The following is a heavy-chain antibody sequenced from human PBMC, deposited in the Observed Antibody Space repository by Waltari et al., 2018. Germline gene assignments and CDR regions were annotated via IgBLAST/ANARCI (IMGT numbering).Heavy chain of an antibody. CDR1: GFPFINFW. CDR3: ATVVKTPSGYDY. Sequence: EVQLVESGGGLVKPGGSLRLSCADSGFPFINFWRTGVRQAPGKGLEGVGRIKSKAAGGTIEYAAPVEGRFTISRDDSKNTMYMQMNNLKTEDTAMYYCATVVKTPSGYDYWGQGTLVTVSS. J-gene: IGHJ4*02. D-gene: IGHD3-9*01. V-gene: IGHV3-15*01. CDR2: IKSKAAGGTI.